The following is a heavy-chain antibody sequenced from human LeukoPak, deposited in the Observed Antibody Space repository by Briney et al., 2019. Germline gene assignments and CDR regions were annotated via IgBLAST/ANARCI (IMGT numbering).Heavy chain of an antibody. CDR3: ARGPAGGFQYFDGVSAGPIYYYYGRNV. V-gene: IGHV3-11*01. CDR1: GFTFSDYY. J-gene: IGHJ6*02. CDR2: ISSSGSTI. D-gene: IGHD3-9*01. Sequence: GGSLRLSCAASGFTFSDYYMSWIRQAPGKGLEWVSYISSSGSTIYYADSVKGRFTISRDNAKNSLYLQMNSLRAEDTAVYYCARGPAGGFQYFDGVSAGPIYYYYGRNVWGQGTTVTVSS.